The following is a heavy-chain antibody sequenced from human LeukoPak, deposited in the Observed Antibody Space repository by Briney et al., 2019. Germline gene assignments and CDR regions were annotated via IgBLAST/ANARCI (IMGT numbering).Heavy chain of an antibody. CDR3: AKQTLIGQWLAGYFDY. V-gene: IGHV3-23*01. D-gene: IGHD6-19*01. J-gene: IGHJ4*02. CDR2: ISGSGGST. CDR1: GFTFSSYA. Sequence: GGSLRLSCAASGFTFSSYAMSWVRQAPGKGLEWVSAISGSGGSTYYADSVKGRFTISRDNSKNTLYLQMNSLRAEDTAVYYCAKQTLIGQWLAGYFDYRGQGTLVTVSS.